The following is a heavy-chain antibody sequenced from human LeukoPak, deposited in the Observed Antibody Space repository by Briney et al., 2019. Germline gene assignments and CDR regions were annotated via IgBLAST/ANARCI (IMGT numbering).Heavy chain of an antibody. V-gene: IGHV4-30-4*01. D-gene: IGHD4-17*01. J-gene: IGHJ4*02. Sequence: SQTLSLTCTVSGGCISSGDYYWSWIRQPPGRGLEWIGYIYYSGSTYYNPSLKSRVTISVDTSMNQFSLKLSSVTAADTAVYYCARVHGDFYFDYWGQGTLVTVSS. CDR1: GGCISSGDYY. CDR2: IYYSGST. CDR3: ARVHGDFYFDY.